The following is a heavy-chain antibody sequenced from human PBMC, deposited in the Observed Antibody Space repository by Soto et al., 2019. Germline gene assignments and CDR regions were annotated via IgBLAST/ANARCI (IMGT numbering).Heavy chain of an antibody. Sequence: QVQLVESGGGVVQPGRSLRLSCAASGFTFSSYGMHWVRQAPGKGLEWVAVIWYDGSNKYYADSVKGRFTISRDNSKNTLYLQMNSRRAEDTAVYYCARDPLGWELHFDDWGQGTLVTVSS. D-gene: IGHD1-26*01. V-gene: IGHV3-33*01. CDR2: IWYDGSNK. CDR1: GFTFSSYG. CDR3: ARDPLGWELHFDD. J-gene: IGHJ4*02.